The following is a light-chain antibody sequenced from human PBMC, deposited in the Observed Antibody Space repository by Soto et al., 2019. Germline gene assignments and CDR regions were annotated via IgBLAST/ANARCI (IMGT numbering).Light chain of an antibody. CDR2: DNN. CDR3: GTWDSSLSAL. Sequence: QSVLTQPPSVSAAPGQKVTISCSGSSSNIGNSYVSWYQQLPGTAPKLLIYDNNKRPSGIPDRFSGSKSGTSATLGITGLQTGDEADYYCGTWDSSLSALFGGGTKVTVL. V-gene: IGLV1-51*01. CDR1: SSNIGNSY. J-gene: IGLJ2*01.